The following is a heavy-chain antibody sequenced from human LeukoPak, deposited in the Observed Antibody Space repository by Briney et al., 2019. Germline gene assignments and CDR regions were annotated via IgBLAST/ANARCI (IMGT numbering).Heavy chain of an antibody. D-gene: IGHD2-15*01. CDR3: AKVSDCSGGSCYFIEFDY. CDR1: GFTFNSYA. V-gene: IGHV3-23*01. Sequence: GGSLRLSCAASGFTFNSYAMSGVRQAPGKGLEWVSSISGSGWRTYYADSVKGRFTISRDNSKNTLYLQMNSLRAEDTAVYYCAKVSDCSGGSCYFIEFDYWGQGTLVTVSS. CDR2: ISGSGWRT. J-gene: IGHJ4*02.